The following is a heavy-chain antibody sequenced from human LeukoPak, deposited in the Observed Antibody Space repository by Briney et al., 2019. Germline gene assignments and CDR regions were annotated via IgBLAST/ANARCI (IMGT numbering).Heavy chain of an antibody. V-gene: IGHV3-23*01. CDR2: ISGSGGTT. D-gene: IGHD5-24*01. CDR1: GFTFSNYG. Sequence: GGSLRLSCAASGFTFSNYGMSWVRQAPGKGLEWVSGISGSGGTTYYADSVKGRFTISRDNSKNTLYLQMNSLRAEDTAVYYCAVNYFQSADYWGQGTLVTVSS. CDR3: AVNYFQSADY. J-gene: IGHJ4*02.